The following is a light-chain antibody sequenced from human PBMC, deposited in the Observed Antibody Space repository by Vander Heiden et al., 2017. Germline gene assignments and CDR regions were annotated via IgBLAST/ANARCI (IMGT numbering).Light chain of an antibody. CDR3: HQYYGFPSS. J-gene: IGKJ2*03. CDR2: AAS. Sequence: VIWMTQSPSLLSASTGDRVTISCRMSQSISSYLSWYQQKPGKAPELLIYAASTFQSRVPSTFSGSGSGTDFTLTIICLQSEDFATYYCHQYYGFPSSFGPGTKLEIK. CDR1: QSISSY. V-gene: IGKV1D-8*01.